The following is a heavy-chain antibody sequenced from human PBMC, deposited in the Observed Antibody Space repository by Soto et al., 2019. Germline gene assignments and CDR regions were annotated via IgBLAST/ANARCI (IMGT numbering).Heavy chain of an antibody. V-gene: IGHV2-26*04. J-gene: IGHJ5*02. CDR3: ASTYITSWYWFDP. Sequence: QVTVKESGPVLVKPTETLTLTCTVSGFSLSNAGLGVSWIRQPPGKALEWLAHIFSNDEKSYSTSLKSRLTISKDTSKSQVVLIMTNMDPVDTATYYCASTYITSWYWFDPLGQGTLVTVSS. CDR1: GFSLSNAGLG. CDR2: IFSNDEK. D-gene: IGHD6-13*01.